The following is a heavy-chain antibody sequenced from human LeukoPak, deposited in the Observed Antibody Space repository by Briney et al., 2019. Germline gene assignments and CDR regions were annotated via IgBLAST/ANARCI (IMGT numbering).Heavy chain of an antibody. J-gene: IGHJ4*02. CDR3: ANNFDY. CDR1: GFTSSNYG. V-gene: IGHV3-33*06. Sequence: ERSLRLSCAASGFTSSNYGMHWVRQAPGKGLEWVAIIWHDGNNKYYADSVKGRFTISRDNSKNTLYLQMDSLRAEDTAVYYCANNFDYWGQGTLVTVSS. CDR2: IWHDGNNK.